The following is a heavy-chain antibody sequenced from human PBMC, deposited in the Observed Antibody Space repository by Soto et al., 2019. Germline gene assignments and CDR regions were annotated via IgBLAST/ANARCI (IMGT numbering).Heavy chain of an antibody. CDR3: ARAADTAMAEYYYYGMDV. CDR2: IIPILGIA. D-gene: IGHD5-18*01. CDR1: GGTFSSYT. J-gene: IGHJ6*02. V-gene: IGHV1-69*02. Sequence: QVQLVQSGAEVKKPGSSVKVSCKASGGTFSSYTISWVRQAPGQGLEWMGRIIPILGIANYAQKFQGRVTITADKSTSTAYMELSSLRSEDTAVYYCARAADTAMAEYYYYGMDVWGQGTTVTVSS.